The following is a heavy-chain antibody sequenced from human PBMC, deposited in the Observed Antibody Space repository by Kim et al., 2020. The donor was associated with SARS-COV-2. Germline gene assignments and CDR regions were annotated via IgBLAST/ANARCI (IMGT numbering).Heavy chain of an antibody. Sequence: SETLSLTCAVYGGSFSGYYWSWIRQPPGKGLEWIGEINHSGSTNYNPSLKSRVTISVDTSKNQFSLKLSSVTAADTAVYYCARGVLPKKSSDYWGQGTLVTVSS. CDR1: GGSFSGYY. CDR2: INHSGST. J-gene: IGHJ4*02. CDR3: ARGVLPKKSSDY. D-gene: IGHD3-10*01. V-gene: IGHV4-34*01.